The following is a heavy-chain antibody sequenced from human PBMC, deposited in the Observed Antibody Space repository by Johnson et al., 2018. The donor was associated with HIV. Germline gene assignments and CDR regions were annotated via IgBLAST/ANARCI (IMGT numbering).Heavy chain of an antibody. J-gene: IGHJ3*02. Sequence: QVQLVESGGGVVQPGRSLRLSCAASGFTFSSYGMHWVRQAPGKGLEWVAVISYDGSNKYYADSVKGRFTISRDNSKNTLYLQMNILRAEDTAVYYCAIIPPGGAGKGADAFDIWGQWTMVTVSS. CDR2: ISYDGSNK. CDR1: GFTFSSYG. CDR3: AIIPPGGAGKGADAFDI. V-gene: IGHV3-30*03. D-gene: IGHD1-26*01.